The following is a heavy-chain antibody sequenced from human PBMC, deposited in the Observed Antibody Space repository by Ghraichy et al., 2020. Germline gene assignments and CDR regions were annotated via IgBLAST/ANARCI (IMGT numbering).Heavy chain of an antibody. Sequence: GSLRLSCAASGFTFNNCAMSWVRQAPGKGLEWVSAISGTGGSTYYADSVKGRFTISRDNSKNTLYLQMNSPRAEDTAVYYCAKDLIEMATIPNYGMDVWGQGTTVTVSS. CDR1: GFTFNNCA. D-gene: IGHD5-24*01. J-gene: IGHJ6*02. V-gene: IGHV3-23*01. CDR2: ISGTGGST. CDR3: AKDLIEMATIPNYGMDV.